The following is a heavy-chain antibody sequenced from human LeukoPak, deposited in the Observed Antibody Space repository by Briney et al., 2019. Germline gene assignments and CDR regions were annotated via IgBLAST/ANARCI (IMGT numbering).Heavy chain of an antibody. J-gene: IGHJ4*02. CDR1: DGSISNYY. D-gene: IGHD5-18*01. CDR2: IYYTGAT. V-gene: IGHV4-59*01. CDR3: ARAGYSYGTGYYFGY. Sequence: SETLSLTCTVSDGSISNYYWSWIRLPPGKGLEWIGYIYYTGATNYSPSLKSRVTISLDTSKNQFSLRLSSVTAADAAVYYCARAGYSYGTGYYFGYWGQGALVTVSS.